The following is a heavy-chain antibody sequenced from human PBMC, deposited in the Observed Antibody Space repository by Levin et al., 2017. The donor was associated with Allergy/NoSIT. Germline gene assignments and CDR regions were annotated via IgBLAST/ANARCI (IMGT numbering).Heavy chain of an antibody. V-gene: IGHV3-7*01. D-gene: IGHD3-22*01. CDR3: ARDRDSGYSGGDALDI. J-gene: IGHJ3*02. CDR1: GFTFRTYW. CDR2: IKEDGSES. Sequence: PSETLSLTCAASGFTFRTYWMSWVRQAPGKGLEWVANIKEDGSESYYVASVTGRFTMSRDNAKNSLYLQMNSLRVEDTAAYYCARDRDSGYSGGDALDIWGQGTMVTVSS.